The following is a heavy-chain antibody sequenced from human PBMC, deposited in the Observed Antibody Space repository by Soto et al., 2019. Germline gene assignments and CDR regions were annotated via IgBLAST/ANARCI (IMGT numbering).Heavy chain of an antibody. J-gene: IGHJ4*02. CDR3: ARDSYGYGGNSGTGYFDY. CDR2: INPSGGST. D-gene: IGHD2-21*02. V-gene: IGHV1-46*01. CDR1: GYTFTSYY. Sequence: VASVKVSCKASGYTFTSYYMHWVRQAPGQGLEWMGIINPSGGSTSYAQKFQGRVTMTRDTSTSTVYMELSSLRSEDTAVYYCARDSYGYGGNSGTGYFDYWGQGTLVTVSS.